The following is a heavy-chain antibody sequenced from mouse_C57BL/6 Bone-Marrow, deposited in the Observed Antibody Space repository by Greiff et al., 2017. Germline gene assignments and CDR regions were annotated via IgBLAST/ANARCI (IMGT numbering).Heavy chain of an antibody. J-gene: IGHJ2*01. D-gene: IGHD2-2*01. V-gene: IGHV14-3*01. Sequence: EVQLQQSVAELVRPGASVKLSCTASGFNIKNTYMPWVKQRPEQGLEWIGRIDPANGNTKYAPKFQGKATIPADTSSNTAYLQLSSLTSADTAIYDCARRGYYGYEYFDYWGQGTTLTVSS. CDR1: GFNIKNTY. CDR2: IDPANGNT. CDR3: ARRGYYGYEYFDY.